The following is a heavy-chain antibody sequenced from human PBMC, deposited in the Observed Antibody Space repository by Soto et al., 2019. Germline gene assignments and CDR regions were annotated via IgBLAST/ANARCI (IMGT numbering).Heavy chain of an antibody. Sequence: GASLKISCKGSGCSFTSYWIGWVRQMPGKGLEWMGIIYPGDSDTRYSPSFQGQVTISADKSISTAYLQWSSLKASDTAMYYCATRVQDPGKYYYGMDVWGQGTTVTVS. CDR3: ATRVQDPGKYYYGMDV. J-gene: IGHJ6*02. CDR2: IYPGDSDT. V-gene: IGHV5-51*01. D-gene: IGHD6-13*01. CDR1: GCSFTSYW.